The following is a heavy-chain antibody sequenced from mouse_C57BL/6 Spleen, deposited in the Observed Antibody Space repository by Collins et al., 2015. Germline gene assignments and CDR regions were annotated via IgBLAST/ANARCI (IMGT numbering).Heavy chain of an antibody. D-gene: IGHD4-1*01. J-gene: IGHJ3*01. CDR2: IVPNSGST. CDR3: ARRGLGPWFAY. Sequence: VKQRPGRGLEWIGRIVPNSGSTKYNEKFKSKATLTVDKSSSTAYMQLTSLTSEDSAVYYCARRGLGPWFAYWGQGTLVTVSA. V-gene: IGHV1-72*01.